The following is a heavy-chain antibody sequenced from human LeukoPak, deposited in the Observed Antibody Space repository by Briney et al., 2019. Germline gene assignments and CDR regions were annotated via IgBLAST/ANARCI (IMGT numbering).Heavy chain of an antibody. CDR3: ARGVDVVVPAEPVFDY. V-gene: IGHV4-61*01. D-gene: IGHD2-2*01. Sequence: SETLSLTCTVSGGSVSSGSYYWSWIRQPPGKGLEWTGYIYYSGSTNYNPSLKSRVTISVDTSKNQFSLKLSSVTAADTAVYYCARGVDVVVPAEPVFDYWGQGTLVTVSS. CDR2: IYYSGST. J-gene: IGHJ4*02. CDR1: GGSVSSGSYY.